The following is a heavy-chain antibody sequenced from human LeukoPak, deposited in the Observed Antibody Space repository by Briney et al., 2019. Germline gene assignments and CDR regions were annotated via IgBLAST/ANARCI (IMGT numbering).Heavy chain of an antibody. Sequence: GGSLRLSCAASGFTFSSYGMSWVRQAPGKGLEWVSAISGSGGSTYYADSVKGRFTISRDNSKNTLYLQMNSLRVEDTALYYCASSPGLVGATVDYWGQGTLVTVSS. CDR1: GFTFSSYG. V-gene: IGHV3-23*01. CDR2: ISGSGGST. CDR3: ASSPGLVGATVDY. J-gene: IGHJ4*02. D-gene: IGHD1-26*01.